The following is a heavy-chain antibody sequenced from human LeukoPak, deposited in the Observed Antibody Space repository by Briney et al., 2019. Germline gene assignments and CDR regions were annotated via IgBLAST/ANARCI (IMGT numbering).Heavy chain of an antibody. J-gene: IGHJ6*02. CDR2: ISYSGGST. CDR1: GFSFADYG. Sequence: GRSLRLSCAVTGFSFADYGMHWVRQPPGKGLEWVSSISYSGGSTEYADSVKGRFTISRDNAKNSLYLQLNGLRPEDSALYYCAKHMVPTNTFYFYGLDVWGQGTTVTVSS. D-gene: IGHD2-8*01. CDR3: AKHMVPTNTFYFYGLDV. V-gene: IGHV3-9*01.